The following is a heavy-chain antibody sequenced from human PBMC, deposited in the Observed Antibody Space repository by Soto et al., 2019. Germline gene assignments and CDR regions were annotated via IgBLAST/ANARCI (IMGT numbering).Heavy chain of an antibody. CDR2: IRSKAYGGTT. V-gene: IGHV3-49*03. D-gene: IGHD6-19*01. CDR3: TRSHGAGYSSGWLLFDY. CDR1: GFTFGDYA. J-gene: IGHJ4*02. Sequence: GGSLRLSCTASGFTFGDYAMSWFRQAPGKGLEWAGFIRSKAYGGTTEYAASVKGRITISRDDSKSIAYLQMNSLKTEDTAVYYCTRSHGAGYSSGWLLFDYWGQGTLVTVSS.